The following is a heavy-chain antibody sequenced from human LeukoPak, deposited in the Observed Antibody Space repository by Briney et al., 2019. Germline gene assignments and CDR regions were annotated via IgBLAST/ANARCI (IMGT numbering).Heavy chain of an antibody. CDR3: AKANNYGSGPRIYYYGMDV. V-gene: IGHV3-30*18. Sequence: GGSLRLSCAASGFTFSSYGMHWVRQAPGKGLEWVAVISYDGSNKYYADSVKGRFTISRDNSKNTLCLQMRAEDTAVYYCAKANNYGSGPRIYYYGMDVWGQGTTVTVSS. CDR1: GFTFSSYG. D-gene: IGHD3-10*01. J-gene: IGHJ6*02. CDR2: ISYDGSNK.